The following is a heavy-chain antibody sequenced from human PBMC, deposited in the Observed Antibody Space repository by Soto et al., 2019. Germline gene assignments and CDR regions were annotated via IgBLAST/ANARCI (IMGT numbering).Heavy chain of an antibody. D-gene: IGHD3-16*01. V-gene: IGHV3-11*04. CDR3: ARDRDVGVVDPHNDAFDI. J-gene: IGHJ3*02. CDR1: GFTFSDYY. CDR2: ISSSSSTI. Sequence: GGSLRLSCAASGFTFSDYYMSWIRQAPGKGLEWVSYISSSSSTIYYADSVKGRFTISRDNAKNSLYLQMNSLRDEDTAVYYCARDRDVGVVDPHNDAFDIWGQGTMVTVSS.